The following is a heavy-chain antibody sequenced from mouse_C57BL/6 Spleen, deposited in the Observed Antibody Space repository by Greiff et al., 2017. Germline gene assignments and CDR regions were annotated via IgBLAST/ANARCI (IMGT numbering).Heavy chain of an antibody. D-gene: IGHD1-1*01. CDR2: IYPRSGNT. CDR1: GYTFTSYG. V-gene: IGHV1-81*01. CDR3: ASFRGDGYWYFDV. Sequence: VQLVESGAELARPGASVKLSCKASGYTFTSYGISWVKQRTGQGLEWIGEIYPRSGNTYYNEKFKGKATLTADKSSSTAYMELRSLTSEDSAVYFCASFRGDGYWYFDVWGTGTTVTVSS. J-gene: IGHJ1*03.